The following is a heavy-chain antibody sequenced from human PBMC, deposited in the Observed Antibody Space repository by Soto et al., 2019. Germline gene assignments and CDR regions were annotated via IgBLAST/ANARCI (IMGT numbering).Heavy chain of an antibody. Sequence: PGGSLRLSCAASGFIFSSYGMHWVRQAPGKGLEWVAVISYDGSNKYYADSVKGRFTISRDNSKNTLYLQMNSLRAEDTAVYYCAKGGARDGYNLKGWGQGTLVTVSS. D-gene: IGHD5-12*01. CDR1: GFIFSSYG. CDR3: AKGGARDGYNLKG. J-gene: IGHJ4*02. CDR2: ISYDGSNK. V-gene: IGHV3-30*18.